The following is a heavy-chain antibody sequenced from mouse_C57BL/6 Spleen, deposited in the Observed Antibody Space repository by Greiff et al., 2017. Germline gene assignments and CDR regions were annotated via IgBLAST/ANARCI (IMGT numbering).Heavy chain of an antibody. CDR2: ISSGSSTI. D-gene: IGHD2-4*01. CDR3: ARNDYGVQGHAMDY. CDR1: GFTFSDYG. J-gene: IGHJ4*01. V-gene: IGHV5-17*01. Sequence: EVKLVESGGGLVKPGGSLKLSCAASGFTFSDYGMHWVRQAPEKGLEWVAYISSGSSTIYYADTVKGRFTISRDNAKNTLFLQMTSLRSEDTAMYYCARNDYGVQGHAMDYWGQGTSVTVSS.